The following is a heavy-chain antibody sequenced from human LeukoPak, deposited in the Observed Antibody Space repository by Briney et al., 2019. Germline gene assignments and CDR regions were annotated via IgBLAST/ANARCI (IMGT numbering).Heavy chain of an antibody. CDR1: GGSISSYF. V-gene: IGHV4-59*01. D-gene: IGHD5-24*01. CDR2: THYSGST. CDR3: ARGFGADDGYNPGTYWLDP. J-gene: IGHJ5*02. Sequence: EASESLSLTCTVSGGSISSYFWSWTRQPPGKGLEWIVYTHYSGSTNYNPSLKSRVNISGDTSKNQFSLKLSSVTAADTAVYYCARGFGADDGYNPGTYWLDPWARETVLTVSS.